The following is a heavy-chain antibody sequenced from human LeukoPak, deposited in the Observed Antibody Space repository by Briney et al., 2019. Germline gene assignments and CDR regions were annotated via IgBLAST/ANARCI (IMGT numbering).Heavy chain of an antibody. D-gene: IGHD3-3*01. V-gene: IGHV4-34*01. CDR3: ANQLYDFWSGYYRGPFDY. CDR1: GGSFSGYY. Sequence: PSETLSLTCAVYGGSFSGYYWSWIRQPPGEGLEWIGEINHSGSTNYNPSLKSRVTISVDTSKNQFSLKLSSVTAADTAVYYCANQLYDFWSGYYRGPFDYWGQGTLVTVSS. J-gene: IGHJ4*02. CDR2: INHSGST.